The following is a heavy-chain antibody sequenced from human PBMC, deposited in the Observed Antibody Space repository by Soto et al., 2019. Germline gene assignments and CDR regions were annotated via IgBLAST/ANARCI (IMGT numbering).Heavy chain of an antibody. CDR3: ARDNGFLEWLYLDY. CDR1: GYTVASYG. Sequence: ASAKVSCKASGYTVASYGISWARQAPGQGLEWMGWISAYNGNTNYAQKLKGRVTMTTDTSTSTAYMELRSLRSDDTAVYYCARDNGFLEWLYLDYWGQGTLVTVSS. CDR2: ISAYNGNT. J-gene: IGHJ4*02. D-gene: IGHD3-3*01. V-gene: IGHV1-18*01.